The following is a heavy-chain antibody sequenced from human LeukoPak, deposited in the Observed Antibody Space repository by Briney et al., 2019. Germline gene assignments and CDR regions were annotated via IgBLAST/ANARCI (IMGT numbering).Heavy chain of an antibody. J-gene: IGHJ4*02. CDR1: GFTFSSYA. V-gene: IGHV3-23*01. Sequence: GGSLRLSCAASGFTFSSYAMSWVRQAPGKGLEWVSAISGSGGSTYYADSVKGRFTISRDNSKNTLYLQMNSLRAEDTAVYYCAKGTYYDYAWGSYRYNYWGQGTLVTVSS. CDR3: AKGTYYDYAWGSYRYNY. CDR2: ISGSGGST. D-gene: IGHD3-16*02.